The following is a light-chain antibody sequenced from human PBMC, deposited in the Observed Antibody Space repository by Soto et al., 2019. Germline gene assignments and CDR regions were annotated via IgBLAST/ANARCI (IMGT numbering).Light chain of an antibody. Sequence: EIVLTQSPGTLSLSPGERATLSCGASQSVSSSYLAWYQQKPGQAPRLLIYDASNRATGIPARFSGSGSGTDFTPTISSLEPEDFAVYYCQHPGTFGPGTKVDI. J-gene: IGKJ3*01. CDR3: QHPGT. CDR1: QSVSSSY. V-gene: IGKV3-11*01. CDR2: DAS.